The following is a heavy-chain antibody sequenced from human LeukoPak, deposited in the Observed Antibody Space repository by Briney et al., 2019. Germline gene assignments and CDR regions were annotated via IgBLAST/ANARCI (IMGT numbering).Heavy chain of an antibody. Sequence: GGSLRLSCAASGFSSNDYGMIWVRQAPGKGLEWVSSISWSGVSAGCADSVQGRFTISRDTAKNSLFLQINSLRAEDTALYYCARDAGTAFDIWGQGTLVTVSS. CDR2: ISWSGVSA. CDR3: ARDAGTAFDI. CDR1: GFSSNDYG. V-gene: IGHV3-20*04. D-gene: IGHD1-1*01. J-gene: IGHJ4*02.